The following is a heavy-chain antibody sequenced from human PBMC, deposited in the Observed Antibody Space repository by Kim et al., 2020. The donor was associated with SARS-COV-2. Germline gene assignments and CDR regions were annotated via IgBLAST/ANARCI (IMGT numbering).Heavy chain of an antibody. Sequence: GGSLRLSCAASGFTFSSYSMNWVRQAPGKGLEWVSSISSSSSYIYYADSVKGRFTISRDNAKNSLYLQMNSLRAEDTAVYYCARVIGLWNPGGLWGQGTLVTVSS. CDR3: ARVIGLWNPGGL. CDR2: ISSSSSYI. D-gene: IGHD1-1*01. J-gene: IGHJ4*02. CDR1: GFTFSSYS. V-gene: IGHV3-21*01.